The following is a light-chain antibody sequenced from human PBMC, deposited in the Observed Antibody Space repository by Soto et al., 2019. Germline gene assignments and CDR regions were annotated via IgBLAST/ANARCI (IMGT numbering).Light chain of an antibody. J-gene: IGKJ4*01. CDR3: QQYHNYPVT. V-gene: IGKV1-16*02. CDR2: DAS. Sequence: DIQMTQSPSSLSASVGDRVTITCRASQEISNHLAWFQQKPGKPPKSLISDASNLQSGVPSKFSGSGSGTDFTLPILSLQPEDFATYYFQQYHNYPVTFGGGTKVEIK. CDR1: QEISNH.